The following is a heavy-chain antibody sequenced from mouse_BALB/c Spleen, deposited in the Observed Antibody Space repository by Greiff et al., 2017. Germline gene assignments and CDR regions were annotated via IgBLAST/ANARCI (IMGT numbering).Heavy chain of an antibody. CDR1: GYTFTDYE. Sequence: QVQLQQSGAELVRPGASVTLSCKASGYTFTDYEMHWVKQTPVHGLEWIGAIDPETGGTAYNQKFKGKATLTADKSSSTAYMELRSLTSEDSAVYYCTGGYHGGFAYWGQGTLVTVSA. CDR3: TGGYHGGFAY. D-gene: IGHD1-1*02. V-gene: IGHV1-15*01. J-gene: IGHJ3*01. CDR2: IDPETGGT.